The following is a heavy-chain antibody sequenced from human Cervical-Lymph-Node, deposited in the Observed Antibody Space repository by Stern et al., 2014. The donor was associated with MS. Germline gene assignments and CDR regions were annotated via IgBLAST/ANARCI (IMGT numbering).Heavy chain of an antibody. Sequence: QVQLVQSGAEVRKPGASVKVSCKASGYPFTRYGIHWVRQAPGQRIEWMGWSNAGHGNTKYSQEFQGRVTITRDTSASTAYMELGSLRSEDMAVYYCARGGGGYSYGLDYWGQGTLVTVSS. J-gene: IGHJ4*02. CDR3: ARGGGGYSYGLDY. V-gene: IGHV1-3*02. D-gene: IGHD5-18*01. CDR1: GYPFTRYG. CDR2: SNAGHGNT.